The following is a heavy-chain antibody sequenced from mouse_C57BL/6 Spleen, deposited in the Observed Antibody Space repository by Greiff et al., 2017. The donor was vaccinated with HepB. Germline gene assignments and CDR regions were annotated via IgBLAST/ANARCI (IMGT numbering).Heavy chain of an antibody. J-gene: IGHJ2*01. V-gene: IGHV1-76*01. Sequence: QVQLKESGAELVRPGASVKLSCKASGYTFTDYYINWVKQRPGQGLAWIARIYPGSGNTYYNEKFKGKATLTAEKSSSTAYMQLSSLTSEDSAVYFCARWYYGLFDYWGQGTTLTVSS. D-gene: IGHD1-1*01. CDR3: ARWYYGLFDY. CDR1: GYTFTDYY. CDR2: IYPGSGNT.